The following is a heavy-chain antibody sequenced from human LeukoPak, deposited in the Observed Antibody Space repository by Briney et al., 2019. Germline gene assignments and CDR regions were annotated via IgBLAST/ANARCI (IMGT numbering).Heavy chain of an antibody. CDR3: TRHYFSD. CDR1: GFTFSSYD. CDR2: TSNKAQSYTT. Sequence: SGGSLRLSCEASGFTFSSYDMDWVRQAPGKGLEWVGRTSNKAQSYTTYYAASVKGRFTISRDDSKNSLYLQMNSLKTEDTAVYYCTRHYFSDWGQGTLVTVSS. J-gene: IGHJ1*01. D-gene: IGHD2-15*01. V-gene: IGHV3-72*01.